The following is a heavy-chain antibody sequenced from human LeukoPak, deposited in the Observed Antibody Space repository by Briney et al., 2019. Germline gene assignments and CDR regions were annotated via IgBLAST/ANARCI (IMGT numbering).Heavy chain of an antibody. CDR2: INQDGSDK. Sequence: QPGGSLRLSCAASGFIFSTYWMSWVRQAPGKGLEWVANINQDGSDKYYVDPVKGRFTISRDNAKNSLYLQMNSLRAEDTAVYYCARDLDYWGQGTLVTVSS. CDR3: ARDLDY. J-gene: IGHJ4*02. V-gene: IGHV3-7*03. CDR1: GFIFSTYW.